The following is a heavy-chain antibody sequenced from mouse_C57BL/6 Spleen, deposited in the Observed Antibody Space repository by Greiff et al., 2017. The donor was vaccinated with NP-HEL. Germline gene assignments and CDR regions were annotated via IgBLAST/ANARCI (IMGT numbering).Heavy chain of an antibody. CDR1: GYTFTSYW. CDR2: INPSSGYT. V-gene: IGHV1-7*01. CDR3: ARQNYGSSYYFDY. Sequence: VQLQQSGAELAKPGASVKLSCKASGYTFTSYWMHWVKQRPGQGLEWIGYINPSSGYTKYNQKFKDKATLTAGKSSSTAYMQLSSLTYEDSAVYYCARQNYGSSYYFDYWGQGTTLTVSS. D-gene: IGHD1-1*01. J-gene: IGHJ2*01.